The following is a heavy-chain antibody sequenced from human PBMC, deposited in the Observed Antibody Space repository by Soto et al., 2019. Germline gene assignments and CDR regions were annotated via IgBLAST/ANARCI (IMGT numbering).Heavy chain of an antibody. Sequence: PVGSVRLSCAASGFTFSDYYMSWIRQAPGKGLEWVSYISSSSSYTNYADSVKGRFTISRDNAKNSLYLQMNSLRAEDTAVYYCASQLKPTYNWFDPWGQGTLVTVSS. CDR2: ISSSSSYT. V-gene: IGHV3-11*06. CDR1: GFTFSDYY. CDR3: ASQLKPTYNWFDP. D-gene: IGHD6-6*01. J-gene: IGHJ5*02.